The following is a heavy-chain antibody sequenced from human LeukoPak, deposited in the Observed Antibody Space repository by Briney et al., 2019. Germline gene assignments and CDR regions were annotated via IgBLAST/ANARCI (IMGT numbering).Heavy chain of an antibody. D-gene: IGHD6-13*01. CDR3: AKDIRGSTSWYGLDY. J-gene: IGHJ4*02. CDR1: GFTFDDYA. V-gene: IGHV3-43D*03. CDR2: ISWDGGGT. Sequence: GGSLRLSCAASGFTFDDYAMHWVRQSPGKGLEWVSLISWDGGGTYSADSVKGRFPISRDNNNISLYLQMNSLRAEDTALYYCAKDIRGSTSWYGLDYWGQGTLVTVSS.